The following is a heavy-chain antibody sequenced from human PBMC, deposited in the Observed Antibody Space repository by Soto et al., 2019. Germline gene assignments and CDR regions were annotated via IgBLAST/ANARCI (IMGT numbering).Heavy chain of an antibody. CDR3: ARSCGVSRVTMVRYYGMDV. J-gene: IGHJ6*02. CDR1: GFTFSSYS. Sequence: PGGSLRLSCAASGFTFSSYSMNWVRQAPGKGLEWVSSISSSSSYIYYADSVKGRFTISRDNAKNSLYLQMNSLRAEDTAVYYCARSCGVSRVTMVRYYGMDVWGQGTTVTVSS. CDR2: ISSSSSYI. V-gene: IGHV3-21*01. D-gene: IGHD3-10*01.